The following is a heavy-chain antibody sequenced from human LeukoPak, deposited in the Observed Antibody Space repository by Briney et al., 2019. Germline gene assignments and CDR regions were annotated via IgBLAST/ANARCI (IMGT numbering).Heavy chain of an antibody. Sequence: GGSLRLSCAASGFTFDDYTMHWVRQAPGKGLEWVSLISWDGGSTYYADSVKGRFTISRDNSKNTLYLQMNSLRAEDTAVYYCARDQYSSSFFSGYYYYYMDVWGKGTTVTVSS. CDR1: GFTFDDYT. D-gene: IGHD6-6*01. CDR2: ISWDGGST. J-gene: IGHJ6*03. CDR3: ARDQYSSSFFSGYYYYYMDV. V-gene: IGHV3-43*01.